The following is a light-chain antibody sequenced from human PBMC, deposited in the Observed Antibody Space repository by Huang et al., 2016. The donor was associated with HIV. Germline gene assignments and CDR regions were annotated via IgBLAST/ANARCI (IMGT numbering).Light chain of an antibody. CDR2: DAS. CDR1: ESVSGY. J-gene: IGKJ4*01. Sequence: EIVLTQSPATLSLSPGERATLSCRASESVSGYLAWYQQRPGQPTRLLIYDASIRATGVPSRFSCSGSGTDFTLSISNLEPEDFAIYYCQQRNSWPPLTFGGGTRVEIK. CDR3: QQRNSWPPLT. V-gene: IGKV3-11*01.